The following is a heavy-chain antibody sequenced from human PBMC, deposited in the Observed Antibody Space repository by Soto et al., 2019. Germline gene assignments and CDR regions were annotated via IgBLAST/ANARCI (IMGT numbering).Heavy chain of an antibody. CDR3: AKNNRPYYYYGMDV. V-gene: IGHV3-43D*04. CDR2: ISWDGGST. Sequence: PGGSLRLSCAASEFTFDDYAMHWVRQAPGKGLEWVSLISWDGGSTYYADSVKGRFTISRDNSKNSLYLQMNSLRAEDTALYYCAKNNRPYYYYGMDVWGQGTTVTVSS. CDR1: EFTFDDYA. J-gene: IGHJ6*02.